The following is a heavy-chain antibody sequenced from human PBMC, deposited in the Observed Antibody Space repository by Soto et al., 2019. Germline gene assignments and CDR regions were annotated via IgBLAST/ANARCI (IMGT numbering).Heavy chain of an antibody. V-gene: IGHV3-48*03. CDR2: ISSSGSTI. Sequence: PGGSLRLSCAASGFTFSSYEMNWVRQAPGKGLEWVSYISSSGSTIYYADSVKGRFTISRDNAKNSLYLQMNSLRAEDTAVYYCAPVPNIAVAGTFYWGQGTLVTVSS. D-gene: IGHD6-19*01. J-gene: IGHJ4*02. CDR1: GFTFSSYE. CDR3: APVPNIAVAGTFY.